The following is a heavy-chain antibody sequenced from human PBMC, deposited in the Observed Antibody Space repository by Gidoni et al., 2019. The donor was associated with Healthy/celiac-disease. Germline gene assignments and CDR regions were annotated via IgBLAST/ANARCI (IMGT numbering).Heavy chain of an antibody. CDR3: AGGGSGSYSDAFDI. D-gene: IGHD3-10*01. Sequence: QVQLQQWGAGLLKPSETLSLTCAVYGGSFSGYYWSWIRQPPGKGLEWIGEITHSGSTHYNPSLKSRVTISVDTSKNQFSLKLSSVTAADTAVYYCAGGGSGSYSDAFDIWGQETMVTVSS. CDR2: ITHSGST. J-gene: IGHJ3*02. V-gene: IGHV4-34*01. CDR1: GGSFSGYY.